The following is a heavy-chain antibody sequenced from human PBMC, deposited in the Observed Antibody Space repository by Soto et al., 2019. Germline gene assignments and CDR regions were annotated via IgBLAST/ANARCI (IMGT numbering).Heavy chain of an antibody. CDR1: GGSISSGGYC. CDR2: IYHSGST. J-gene: IGHJ3*02. Sequence: TLPHTCAVSGGSISSGGYCWNWIRQPPGKGLEWIGNIYHSGSTYYNASLKSRVTISVDRSKNQFSLKLSSVTAADTAVYYCGRGDYANAFDIWGQGTMVTVSS. CDR3: GRGDYANAFDI. V-gene: IGHV4-30-2*01. D-gene: IGHD4-17*01.